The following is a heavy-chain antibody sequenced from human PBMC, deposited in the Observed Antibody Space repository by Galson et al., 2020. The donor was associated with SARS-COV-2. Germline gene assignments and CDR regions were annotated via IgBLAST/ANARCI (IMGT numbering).Heavy chain of an antibody. D-gene: IGHD3-3*01. CDR2: INSDGSST. CDR1: GFTFSSYW. CDR3: ARDSYDFWSGYFNNWFDP. Sequence: GGSLRLSCAASGFTFSSYWMHWVRQAPGKGLVWVSRINSDGSSTSYADSVKGRFTISRDNAKNTLYLQMNSLRAEDTAVYYCARDSYDFWSGYFNNWFDPWGQGTLVTVSS. J-gene: IGHJ5*02. V-gene: IGHV3-74*01.